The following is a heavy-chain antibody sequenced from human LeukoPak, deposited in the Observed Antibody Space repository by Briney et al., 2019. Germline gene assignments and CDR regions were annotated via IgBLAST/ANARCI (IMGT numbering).Heavy chain of an antibody. CDR1: GGSISSYY. Sequence: PSETLSLTCTVSGGSISSYYWSWIRQPPGKGLEWIGYIYTSGSTNYNPSLKSRVTISVDTSKNQFSLKLSSVTAADTAVYYCARGEGTMVRGVKSWWFDPWGQGTLVTVFS. CDR2: IYTSGST. J-gene: IGHJ5*02. V-gene: IGHV4-4*09. CDR3: ARGEGTMVRGVKSWWFDP. D-gene: IGHD3-10*01.